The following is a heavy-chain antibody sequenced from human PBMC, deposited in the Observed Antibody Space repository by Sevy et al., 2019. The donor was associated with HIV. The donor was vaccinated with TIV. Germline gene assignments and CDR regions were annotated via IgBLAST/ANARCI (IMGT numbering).Heavy chain of an antibody. J-gene: IGHJ6*02. V-gene: IGHV1-18*01. CDR1: GYTLNNYG. CDR3: ARVDPYYEFGDV. Sequence: ASVKVSCKASGYTLNNYGISWVRQAPGQGLEWMGWISACNDNTNYAQNFQGRVTMTTETSTSPGYMGRRGLRSDDTAVYYCARVDPYYEFGDVWGQGTTVTVSS. CDR2: ISACNDNT. D-gene: IGHD3-3*01.